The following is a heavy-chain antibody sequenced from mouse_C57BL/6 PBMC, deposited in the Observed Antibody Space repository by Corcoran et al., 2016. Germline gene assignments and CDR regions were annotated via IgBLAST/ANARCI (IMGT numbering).Heavy chain of an antibody. CDR2: INTYSGVP. Sequence: QIQLVQSGPELKKPGETVKISCKASRYTFTTYGMSWVKQAPGKGLKWMGWINTYSGVPTYADDFKGRFAFSLETSASTAYLQINNLKNEDTATYFCARWEDYDGAMDYWGQGTSVTVSS. CDR3: ARWEDYDGAMDY. CDR1: RYTFTTYG. V-gene: IGHV9-3*01. D-gene: IGHD2-4*01. J-gene: IGHJ4*01.